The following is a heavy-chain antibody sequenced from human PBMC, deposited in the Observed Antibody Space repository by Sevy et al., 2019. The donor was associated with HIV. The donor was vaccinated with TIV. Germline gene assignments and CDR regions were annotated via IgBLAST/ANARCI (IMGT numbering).Heavy chain of an antibody. CDR1: GFRFNNFG. Sequence: GGSLRLSCAASGFRFNNFGMYWVRQAPGKGLEGVAFTRYDGNNKYYVDSVKGRSTISRDNSKDTLYLEMKSLRLEDTAIYYCAKGGSGGIDEYGMDVWGQGTTVTVSS. D-gene: IGHD6-19*01. J-gene: IGHJ6*02. V-gene: IGHV3-30*02. CDR3: AKGGSGGIDEYGMDV. CDR2: TRYDGNNK.